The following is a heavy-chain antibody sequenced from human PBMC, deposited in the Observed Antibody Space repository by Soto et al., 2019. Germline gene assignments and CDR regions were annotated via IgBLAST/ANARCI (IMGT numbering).Heavy chain of an antibody. V-gene: IGHV1-2*04. J-gene: IGHJ4*02. Sequence: ASLKVSCKASGYTFTTYYINWVRQAPGQGLEWMGWINPNTGATNYAQKFQGWVTLTRDTSVTTAYMEVSRLTSGDTAVYFCARSVTTHLAADFWGQGTLVTVSS. CDR1: GYTFTTYY. CDR3: ARSVTTHLAADF. D-gene: IGHD4-17*01. CDR2: INPNTGAT.